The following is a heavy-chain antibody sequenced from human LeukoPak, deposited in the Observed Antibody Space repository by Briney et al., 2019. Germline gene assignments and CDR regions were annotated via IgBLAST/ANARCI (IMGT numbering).Heavy chain of an antibody. V-gene: IGHV3-30*02. J-gene: IGHJ3*02. CDR3: ARMSWGWLQSRPPVFDI. Sequence: PGGSLRLSCAASGFTFSSYGMHWVRQAPGKGLEWVAFIRYDGSNKYYADSVKGRFTISRDNSKNSLFLQMNSLRAEDTAVYYCARMSWGWLQSRPPVFDIWGQGTMVTVSS. CDR2: IRYDGSNK. D-gene: IGHD5-24*01. CDR1: GFTFSSYG.